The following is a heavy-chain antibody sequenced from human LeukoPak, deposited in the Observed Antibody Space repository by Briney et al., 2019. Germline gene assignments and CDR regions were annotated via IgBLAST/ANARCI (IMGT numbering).Heavy chain of an antibody. Sequence: PSETLSLTCTVSGDSISSSSYYWDWIRQPPGKGLEWIGSIYYSGSTYYNPSLKSRVTISVDTSKNQFSLKLSSVTAADTAVYYCARVSITMVRGVEEGWFDPWGQGTLVTVSS. CDR2: IYYSGST. CDR1: GDSISSSSYY. D-gene: IGHD3-10*01. J-gene: IGHJ5*02. V-gene: IGHV4-39*07. CDR3: ARVSITMVRGVEEGWFDP.